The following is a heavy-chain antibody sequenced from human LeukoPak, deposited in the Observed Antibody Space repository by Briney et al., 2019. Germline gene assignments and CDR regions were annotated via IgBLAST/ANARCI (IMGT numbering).Heavy chain of an antibody. CDR1: GFTFSSYA. V-gene: IGHV3-23*01. Sequence: GGSLRLSCAASGFTFSSYAMSWVRQAPGKGPEWVSVISGSGGSTYYADSVKGRFTISRDNSKNTLYVQMNSLIAEDTAVYYCARGYSSLDPWGQGTLVTVSS. CDR3: ARGYSSLDP. CDR2: ISGSGGST. J-gene: IGHJ5*02. D-gene: IGHD6-19*01.